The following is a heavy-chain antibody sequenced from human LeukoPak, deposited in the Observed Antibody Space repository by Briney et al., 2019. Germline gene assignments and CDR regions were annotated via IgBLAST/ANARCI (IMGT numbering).Heavy chain of an antibody. V-gene: IGHV4-34*01. Sequence: SETLSLTCAVYGGSFNGYYWTWIRQPPGKGLEWIGEINHSGSTNYNPSLKSRVTISVDTSKNQFSLKLSSVTAADTAVYYCARGADLEYYDILTGYYVLDYWGQGTLVTVSS. J-gene: IGHJ4*02. CDR1: GGSFNGYY. D-gene: IGHD3-9*01. CDR2: INHSGST. CDR3: ARGADLEYYDILTGYYVLDY.